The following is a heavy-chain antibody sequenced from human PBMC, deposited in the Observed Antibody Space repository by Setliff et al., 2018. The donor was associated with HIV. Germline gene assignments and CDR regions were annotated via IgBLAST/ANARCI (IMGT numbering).Heavy chain of an antibody. D-gene: IGHD4-17*01. Sequence: GGSLRLCCAANGFSFSSYAMSWVRQAPGKGLEWVSGIGGSGGSTYYADSVKGRFSVSRDNSNKTLYLQMNSLRADDTAMYYCAKDPLYGDYIFDYWGQGTLVTVSS. CDR1: GFSFSSYA. CDR2: IGGSGGST. J-gene: IGHJ4*02. V-gene: IGHV3-23*01. CDR3: AKDPLYGDYIFDY.